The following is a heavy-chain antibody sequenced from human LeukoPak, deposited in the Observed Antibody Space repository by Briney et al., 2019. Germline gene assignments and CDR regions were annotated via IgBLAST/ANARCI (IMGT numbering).Heavy chain of an antibody. J-gene: IGHJ4*02. CDR3: ARDWDYVWGSFRPYYLDY. Sequence: GGSLRLSCAASGFTVSSNYMSWVRQAPGKGLEWVSVIYSGGSTYYADSVKGRFTISRDNSKNTLYLQMNSLRAEDTAVYYCARDWDYVWGSFRPYYLDYWGQGTLVTVSS. D-gene: IGHD3-16*02. V-gene: IGHV3-66*01. CDR1: GFTVSSNY. CDR2: IYSGGST.